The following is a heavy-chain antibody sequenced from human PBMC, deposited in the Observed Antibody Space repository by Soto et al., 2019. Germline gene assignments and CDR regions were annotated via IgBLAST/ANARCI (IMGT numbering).Heavy chain of an antibody. V-gene: IGHV3-23*01. CDR3: AKEHGSGSYYSLNYYYGMDV. CDR1: GFTFSSYA. CDR2: ISGSGGST. Sequence: EVQLLESGGGLVQPGGSLRLSCAASGFTFSSYAMSWVRQAPGKGLEWVSAISGSGGSTYYADSVKGRFTISRDNSKNTLYLQMNSLRAEDTAVYYCAKEHGSGSYYSLNYYYGMDVWGQGTTVTVSS. J-gene: IGHJ6*02. D-gene: IGHD3-10*01.